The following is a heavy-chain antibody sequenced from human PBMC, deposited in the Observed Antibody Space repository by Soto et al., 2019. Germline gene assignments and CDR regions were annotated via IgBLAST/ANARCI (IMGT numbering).Heavy chain of an antibody. CDR1: GYTFTSYG. J-gene: IGHJ3*02. CDR2: ISAYNGNT. V-gene: IGHV1-18*01. CDR3: ARDRGDSSGWYDEDAFDI. D-gene: IGHD6-19*01. Sequence: QVQLVQSGAEVKKPGASVKVSCKASGYTFTSYGISWVRQAPGQGLEWMGWISAYNGNTNYAQKLQGRVTMTTDTATSTAYMERRSLRSDDTAVYYCARDRGDSSGWYDEDAFDIWGQGTMVTVSS.